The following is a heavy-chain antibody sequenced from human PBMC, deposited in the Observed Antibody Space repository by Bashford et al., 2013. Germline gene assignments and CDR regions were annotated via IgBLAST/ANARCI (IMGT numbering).Heavy chain of an antibody. Sequence: LRLSCAASGFTVSSSAHSFWTWIRQHPGKGLEYIGYISSSGSTFYNPSLRSRVTISDGTSGNQFSLNLGSVTAADTAMYYCARGIGGYRFDPWAREPWSPSPQ. D-gene: IGHD5-12*01. V-gene: IGHV4-31*02. CDR1: GFTVSSSAHSF. J-gene: IGHJ5*02. CDR2: ISSSGST. CDR3: ARGIGGYRFDP.